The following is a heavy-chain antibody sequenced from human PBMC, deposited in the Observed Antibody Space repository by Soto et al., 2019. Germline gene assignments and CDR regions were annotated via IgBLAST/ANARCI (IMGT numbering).Heavy chain of an antibody. Sequence: EVQLVESGGGLVKPGGSLRLSCAASGFTFSSYSMNWVRQAPGTGLEWVSSISSSSSYIYYADSVKGRITISRDNAKNSLYLQRNSLRAEDTAVYYCARDQRDSSSYYIRYYYYGMDVWGQGTTVTVSS. D-gene: IGHD6-13*01. CDR1: GFTFSSYS. J-gene: IGHJ6*02. V-gene: IGHV3-21*01. CDR3: ARDQRDSSSYYIRYYYYGMDV. CDR2: ISSSSSYI.